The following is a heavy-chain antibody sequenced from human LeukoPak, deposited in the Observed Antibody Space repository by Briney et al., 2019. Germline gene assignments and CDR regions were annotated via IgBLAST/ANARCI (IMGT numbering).Heavy chain of an antibody. J-gene: IGHJ5*02. CDR1: GGSISSSSYY. Sequence: SETLSLTCTVSGGSISSSSYYWGWIRQPPGKGLEWIGSIYYSGSTYYNPSLKSRVTISVDTSKNQFSLKLSSVTAADTAVYYCASDFWSGFRYNWSDPWGQGTLVTVSS. V-gene: IGHV4-39*07. D-gene: IGHD3-3*01. CDR3: ASDFWSGFRYNWSDP. CDR2: IYYSGST.